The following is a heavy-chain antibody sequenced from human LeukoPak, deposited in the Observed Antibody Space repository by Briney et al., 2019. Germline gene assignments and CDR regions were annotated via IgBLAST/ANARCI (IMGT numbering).Heavy chain of an antibody. CDR3: ARRLKFRFGSGYYFFDY. V-gene: IGHV5-51*01. J-gene: IGHJ4*02. CDR2: IYPGDSDT. D-gene: IGHD3-22*01. Sequence: GESLKISCKGSGYSFTSYWIGWVRQMPGKGLEWMGIIYPGDSDTRYSPSFQGQVTISADKSISTAYLQWSSLKASDTAMYYCARRLKFRFGSGYYFFDYWGQGTLVTVSS. CDR1: GYSFTSYW.